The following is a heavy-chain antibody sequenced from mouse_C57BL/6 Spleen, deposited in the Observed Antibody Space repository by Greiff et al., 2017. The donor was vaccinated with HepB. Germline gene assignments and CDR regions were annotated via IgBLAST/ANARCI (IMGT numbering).Heavy chain of an antibody. CDR2: INPYNGGT. CDR1: GYTFTDYY. Sequence: EVMLVESGPVLVKPGASVKMSCKASGYTFTDYYMNWVKQSHGKSLEWIGVINPYNGGTSYNQKFKGKATLTVDKSSSTAYMELNSLTSEDSAVYYCARSITTVVDPFAYWGQGTLVTVSA. J-gene: IGHJ3*01. CDR3: ARSITTVVDPFAY. D-gene: IGHD1-1*01. V-gene: IGHV1-19*01.